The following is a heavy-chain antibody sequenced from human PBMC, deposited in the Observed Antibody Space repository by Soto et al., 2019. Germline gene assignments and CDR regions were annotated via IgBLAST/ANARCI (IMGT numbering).Heavy chain of an antibody. V-gene: IGHV4-30-2*01. Sequence: SETLSLPCDVSGDTISTGGYTWAWIRQPPGEALEWIGHTYHSGSPYYSPSLKSRVTISVDTSKNQFSLKLTSVTAADTAVDYCARDKITGLFDYWGQGTLVTVSS. J-gene: IGHJ4*02. D-gene: IGHD2-8*02. CDR3: ARDKITGLFDY. CDR1: GDTISTGGYT. CDR2: TYHSGSP.